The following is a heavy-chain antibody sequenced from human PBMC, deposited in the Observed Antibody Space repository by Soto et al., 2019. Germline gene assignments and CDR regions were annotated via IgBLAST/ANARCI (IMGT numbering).Heavy chain of an antibody. Sequence: PKEALSGTCVDHRGSCSGFYWSWVRQTPGGGLEWIGEINHSGTTNYNPSFQNRVTISVDKSTNNFSLKMTSVTAADAAVYYCARGRGYVYGSNFYGIQVWGPGTTV. D-gene: IGHD6-25*01. CDR3: ARGRGYVYGSNFYGIQV. V-gene: IGHV4-34*01. J-gene: IGHJ6*02. CDR2: INHSGTT. CDR1: RGSCSGFY.